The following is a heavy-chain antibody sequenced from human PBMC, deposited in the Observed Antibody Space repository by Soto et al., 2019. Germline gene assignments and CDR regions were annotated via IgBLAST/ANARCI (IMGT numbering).Heavy chain of an antibody. CDR3: AKDRGLVRSFYCDY. CDR2: ISWNSGSI. Sequence: EVQLVESGGGLVQPGRSLRLSCAASGFTFDDYAMHWVRQAPGKGLEWVSGISWNSGSIGYADSVKGRFTISRDNAKNSLYLKMNSLRAEDTALYYCAKDRGLVRSFYCDYWGQGTLVTVSS. V-gene: IGHV3-9*01. J-gene: IGHJ4*02. CDR1: GFTFDDYA. D-gene: IGHD6-19*01.